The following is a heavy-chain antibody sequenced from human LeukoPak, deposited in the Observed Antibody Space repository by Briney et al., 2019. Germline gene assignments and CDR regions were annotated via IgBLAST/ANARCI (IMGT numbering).Heavy chain of an antibody. CDR2: IASDGNDK. CDR3: AKDGAMAAAGYYDY. Sequence: GGSLRLSCAASAFPFRNYAMHWLRQAPGKGLEWVAVIASDGNDKHLADSVKGRFTISRGNSRNTLFLQMNSLRPEDTAVYYCAKDGAMAAAGYYDYWGQGTPVTVSS. J-gene: IGHJ4*02. D-gene: IGHD6-13*01. V-gene: IGHV3-30*18. CDR1: AFPFRNYA.